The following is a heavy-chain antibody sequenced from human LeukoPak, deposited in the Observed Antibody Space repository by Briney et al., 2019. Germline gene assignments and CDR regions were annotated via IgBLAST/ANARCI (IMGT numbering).Heavy chain of an antibody. Sequence: PGGSLRLSCAASGFTFSSYSMNWIRQAPGKGLEWASSISSSSSYIYYADSVKGRFTISRDNAKNSLYLQMNSLRAEDTAVYYCARDPYDILTGYYSYWGQGTLVTVSS. CDR3: ARDPYDILTGYYSY. D-gene: IGHD3-9*01. CDR2: ISSSSSYI. J-gene: IGHJ4*02. V-gene: IGHV3-21*01. CDR1: GFTFSSYS.